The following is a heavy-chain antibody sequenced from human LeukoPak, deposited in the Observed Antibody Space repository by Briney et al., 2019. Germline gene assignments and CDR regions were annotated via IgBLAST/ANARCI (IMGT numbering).Heavy chain of an antibody. V-gene: IGHV4-61*08. CDR3: ARLDRSTREDY. J-gene: IGHJ4*02. CDR1: GGSISSGGYY. D-gene: IGHD1-1*01. CDR2: IYYSGST. Sequence: SETLSLTCTVSGGSISSGGYYWSWIRQHPGKGLEWIGYIYYSGSTNYNPSLKSRVTISVDTSKNQFSLKLSSVTAADTAVYYCARLDRSTREDYWGQGTLVTVSS.